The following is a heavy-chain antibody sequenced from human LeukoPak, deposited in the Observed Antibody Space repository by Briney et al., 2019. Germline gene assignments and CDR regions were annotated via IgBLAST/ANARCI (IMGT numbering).Heavy chain of an antibody. CDR1: GFTFSSYA. CDR2: ISYDGKNK. V-gene: IGHV3-30*04. CDR3: AREMVSHWYFDL. Sequence: GPLRLSCAASGFTFSSYAMHWARQAPGKGLEWVAVISYDGKNKNSADSVKGRFTISRDNSKNTLYLQMDSLRDEDTAVYYCAREMVSHWYFDLWGRGTLATVSS. D-gene: IGHD2-8*01. J-gene: IGHJ2*01.